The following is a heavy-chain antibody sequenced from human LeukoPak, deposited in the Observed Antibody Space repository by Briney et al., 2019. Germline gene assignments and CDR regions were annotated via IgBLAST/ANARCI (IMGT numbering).Heavy chain of an antibody. J-gene: IGHJ5*02. CDR2: INPSGGST. CDR1: GYTFTSYY. CDR3: ARDMDYYGSGSYYSNWFDP. V-gene: IGHV1-46*01. Sequence: GASVKVSCKASGYTFTSYYMHWVRQAPAQGLEWMGIINPSGGSTSYAQKFQGRVTMTRDTSTSTVYMELSSLRSEDTAVYYCARDMDYYGSGSYYSNWFDPWGQGTLVTVSS. D-gene: IGHD3-10*01.